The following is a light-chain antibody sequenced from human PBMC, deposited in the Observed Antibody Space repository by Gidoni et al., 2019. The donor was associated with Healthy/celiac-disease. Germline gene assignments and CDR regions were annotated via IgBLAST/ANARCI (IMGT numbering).Light chain of an antibody. CDR1: QSVRSSY. CDR3: QQYGSSPYT. Sequence: IVLTQSPGTLSLSTGERATLSCRASQSVRSSYLAWYQQKPGQAPRLLIYGASSRATGIPDRFSGSGSGTDFTLTISRLEPEDFAVYYCQQYGSSPYTFGQGTKLEIK. J-gene: IGKJ2*01. CDR2: GAS. V-gene: IGKV3-20*01.